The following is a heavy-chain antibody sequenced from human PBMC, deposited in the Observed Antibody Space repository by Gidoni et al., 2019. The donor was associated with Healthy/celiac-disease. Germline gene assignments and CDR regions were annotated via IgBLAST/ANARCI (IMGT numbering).Heavy chain of an antibody. CDR1: GFTFSSYA. J-gene: IGHJ4*02. D-gene: IGHD2-15*01. V-gene: IGHV3-23*01. CDR3: AKGGYCSGGSCYWWDY. CDR2: ISGSGGST. Sequence: EVQLLESGGGLVQPGGSLRLSCAASGFTFSSYAMSWVRQAPGKGLEWVSAISGSGGSTYYADSVKCRFTISRDNSKNTLYLQMNSLRAEDTAVYYCAKGGYCSGGSCYWWDYWGQGTLVTVSS.